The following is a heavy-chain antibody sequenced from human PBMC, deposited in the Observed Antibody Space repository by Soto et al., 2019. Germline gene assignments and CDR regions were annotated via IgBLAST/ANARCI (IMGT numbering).Heavy chain of an antibody. Sequence: EVQLVESGGGLVQSGGSLRLSCAASGFTFSSYWMSWVRQGPGKGPEWVANIKQDGSEIYYVDSVKGPFTISRDNAKSSLYLQMTSLRAEDTAVYHCAKSLSAIPGYSWGQVPLVTVSS. CDR3: AKSLSAIPGYS. V-gene: IGHV3-7*05. J-gene: IGHJ4*02. CDR2: IKQDGSEI. CDR1: GFTFSSYW. D-gene: IGHD2-2*01.